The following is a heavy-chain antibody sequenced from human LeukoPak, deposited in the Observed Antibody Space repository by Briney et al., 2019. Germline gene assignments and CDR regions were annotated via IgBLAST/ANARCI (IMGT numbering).Heavy chain of an antibody. CDR2: FDPEDGET. D-gene: IGHD5-12*01. CDR1: GYALTELS. J-gene: IGHJ4*02. V-gene: IGHV1-24*01. Sequence: ASVKVSCKVSGYALTELSMHWVRQAPGKGLEWMGVFDPEDGETIYAQKFQGRVTMTEDTSTDTAYMELSSLRSEDTAVYYCATVRGYSGYDYYFDYWGQGTLVTVSS. CDR3: ATVRGYSGYDYYFDY.